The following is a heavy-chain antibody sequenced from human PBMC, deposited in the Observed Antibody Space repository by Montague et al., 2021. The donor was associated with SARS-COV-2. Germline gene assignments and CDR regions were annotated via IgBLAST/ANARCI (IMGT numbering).Heavy chain of an antibody. V-gene: IGHV3-11*05. CDR3: ARDMRVYCYDSSGYYYYYGMDV. Sequence: SLRLSCAASGFTFSDYYMSWIRQAPGKGLEWVSYISSSSSYTNYADSVKGRFTISRDNAKNSLYLQMNSLRAEDTAVYYCARDMRVYCYDSSGYYYYYGMDVWGQGTTVTVSS. CDR2: ISSSSSYT. J-gene: IGHJ6*02. D-gene: IGHD3-22*01. CDR1: GFTFSDYY.